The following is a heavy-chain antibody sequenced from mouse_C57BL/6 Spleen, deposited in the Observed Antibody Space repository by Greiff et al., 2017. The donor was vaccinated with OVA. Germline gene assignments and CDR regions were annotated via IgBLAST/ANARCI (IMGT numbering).Heavy chain of an antibody. V-gene: IGHV1-69*01. CDR1: GYTFTSYW. Sequence: VQLQQPGAELVMPGASVKLSCKASGYTFTSYWMHWVKQRPGQGLEWIGEIDPSDSYTNYNQKFKGKSTLTVDKSSSTAYMQLSSLTSEDSAVYYCARVLGRGSLAYWGQGTLVTVSA. CDR2: IDPSDSYT. D-gene: IGHD4-1*01. CDR3: ARVLGRGSLAY. J-gene: IGHJ3*01.